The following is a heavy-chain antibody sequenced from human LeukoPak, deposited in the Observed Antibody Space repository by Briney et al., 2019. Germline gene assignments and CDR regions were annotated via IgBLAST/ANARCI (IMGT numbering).Heavy chain of an antibody. V-gene: IGHV1-69*10. CDR1: LGTLGNYV. J-gene: IGHJ3*02. CDR2: LIPLLGTT. CDR3: ARKLGRHDGLDI. D-gene: IGHD1-26*01. Sequence: GASVKLSCKASLGTLGNYVVNRGRESAGQGVEGMGVLIPLLGTTTYVRNFRGRVTITADTSTGTDYMELSSLRSEDTAVYYCARKLGRHDGLDIWGPGTMVTASS.